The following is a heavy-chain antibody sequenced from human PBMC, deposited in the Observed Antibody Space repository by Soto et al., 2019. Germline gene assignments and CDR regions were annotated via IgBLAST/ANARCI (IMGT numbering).Heavy chain of an antibody. J-gene: IGHJ4*02. V-gene: IGHV1-69*13. CDR3: ASSIYGSGSYYSHFDY. D-gene: IGHD3-10*01. CDR2: IIPIFGTA. Sequence: VASVKVSCKASGGTFSSYAISWVRQAPGQGLEWMGGIIPIFGTANYAQKFQGRVTITADESTSTAYMELSSLRSEDTAVYYCASSIYGSGSYYSHFDYWGQGTLVTVSS. CDR1: GGTFSSYA.